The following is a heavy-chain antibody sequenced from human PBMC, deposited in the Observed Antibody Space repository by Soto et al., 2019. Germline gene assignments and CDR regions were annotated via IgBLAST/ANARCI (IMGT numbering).Heavy chain of an antibody. J-gene: IGHJ6*02. Sequence: ESGGGLVKPGGSLRLSCAASGFTFSSYSMNWVRQAPGKGLEWVSSISSSSSYIYYADSVKGRFTISRDNAKNSLYLQMNSLRAEDTAVYYCARDKNDDFWSGYSNYYYGMDVWGQGTTVTVSS. CDR3: ARDKNDDFWSGYSNYYYGMDV. D-gene: IGHD3-3*01. V-gene: IGHV3-21*01. CDR2: ISSSSSYI. CDR1: GFTFSSYS.